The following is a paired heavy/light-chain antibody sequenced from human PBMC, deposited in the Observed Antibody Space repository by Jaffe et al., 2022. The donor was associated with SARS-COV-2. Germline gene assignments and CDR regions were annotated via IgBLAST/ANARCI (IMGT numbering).Heavy chain of an antibody. CDR1: GFTFSNAW. CDR2: IRSSTDGGTT. V-gene: IGHV3-15*01. CDR3: TTARPWVDY. D-gene: IGHD7-27*01. Sequence: EVQLVEPGGGLVKPGGSLRVSCVATGFTFSNAWMNWVRQAPGKGLEWVGRIRSSTDGGTTDYAAPVRGRFTISRDDSKNTLYLQMNSLKTEDTAVYYCTTARPWVDYWGQGTLVTVSS. J-gene: IGHJ4*02.
Light chain of an antibody. CDR1: QSVLYSSNNKNY. CDR3: QQYYSIPWT. Sequence: DIVMTQSPDSLAVSLGGRATINCKSGQSVLYSSNNKNYLAWYQQKPGQPPKLLIYWASTRESGVPDRFSGSGSGTDFTLTISSLQAEDVAVYYCQQYYSIPWTFGQGTKVEIK. J-gene: IGKJ1*01. V-gene: IGKV4-1*01. CDR2: WAS.